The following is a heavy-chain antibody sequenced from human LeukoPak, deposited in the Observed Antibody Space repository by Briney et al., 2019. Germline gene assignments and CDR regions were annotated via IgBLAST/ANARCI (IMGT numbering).Heavy chain of an antibody. J-gene: IGHJ5*02. CDR1: GDSVSSNSVT. CDR2: TYYRSTWYN. V-gene: IGHV6-1*01. D-gene: IGHD2-2*01. CDR3: ARRLTQYDCFDP. Sequence: SQTLSLTCAVSGDSVSSNSVTWNWIRQSPSRGLEWLGRTYYRSTWYNDYAVSVRGRITVNPDTSKNQFSLHLSSVTPEDTAVYYCARRLTQYDCFDPWGQGILVTVSS.